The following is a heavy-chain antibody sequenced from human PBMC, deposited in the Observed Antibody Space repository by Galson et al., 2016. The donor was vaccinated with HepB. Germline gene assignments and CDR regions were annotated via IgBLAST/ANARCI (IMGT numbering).Heavy chain of an antibody. V-gene: IGHV3-66*02. CDR1: GFTVSSNY. J-gene: IGHJ4*02. D-gene: IGHD2-8*02. Sequence: SLRLSCAASGFTVSSNYMTWVRQAPGKGPEWVSVIYSGGSTSYADSVKGRFTISRDSSKNTLYLQMNSLRPEDTAVYYCARRSDSLLVVTGDCWGQGTRVTVSS. CDR2: IYSGGST. CDR3: ARRSDSLLVVTGDC.